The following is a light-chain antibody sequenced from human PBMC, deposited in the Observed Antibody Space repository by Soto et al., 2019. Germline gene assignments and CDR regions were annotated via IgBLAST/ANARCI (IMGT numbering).Light chain of an antibody. J-gene: IGLJ1*01. CDR1: SSDVGGYNY. Sequence: QLVLTQPASVSGSPGQSITISCTGTSSDVGGYNYVSWYQQHPGKAPKLMIFDVSNRPSGVSNRFSGSKSGNTASLTISGLQAEDEADYYCSSYASSGTYVFGAGTKVTVL. CDR3: SSYASSGTYV. CDR2: DVS. V-gene: IGLV2-14*03.